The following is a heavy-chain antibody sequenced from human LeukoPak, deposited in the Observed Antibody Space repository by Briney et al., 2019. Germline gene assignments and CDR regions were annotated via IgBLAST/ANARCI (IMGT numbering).Heavy chain of an antibody. V-gene: IGHV3-74*01. CDR3: ARAYTTVTTIQVY. J-gene: IGHJ4*02. CDR2: INSDGSST. CDR1: GFTFSSYW. Sequence: GGSLRLSCAASGFTFSSYWMHWVRQAPGKGLVWVSRINSDGSSTSYADSVKGRFTISRDNAKNTLYLQRNSLRAEDTAVYYCARAYTTVTTIQVYWGQGTLVTVSS. D-gene: IGHD4-11*01.